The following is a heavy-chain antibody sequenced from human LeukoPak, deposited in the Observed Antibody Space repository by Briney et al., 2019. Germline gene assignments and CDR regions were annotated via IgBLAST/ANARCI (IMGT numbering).Heavy chain of an antibody. Sequence: GGSLRLSCAASGFTFSSYGMHWVRQAPGKGLEWVAVISYDGSNKYYADSVKGRFTISRDNSKNTLYLQMNSLRAEDTAVYYCAKGSKGSGGSCPDYWGQGTLVTVSS. V-gene: IGHV3-30*18. D-gene: IGHD2-15*01. CDR2: ISYDGSNK. CDR3: AKGSKGSGGSCPDY. J-gene: IGHJ4*02. CDR1: GFTFSSYG.